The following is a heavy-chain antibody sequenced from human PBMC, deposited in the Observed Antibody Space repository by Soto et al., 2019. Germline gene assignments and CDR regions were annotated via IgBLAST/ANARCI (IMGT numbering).Heavy chain of an antibody. V-gene: IGHV3-21*01. CDR1: GFTFSSYS. Sequence: PGGSLRLSCAASGFTFSSYSMNWVRQAPGKGLEWVSSISSSSSYIYYADSVKGRFTISRDNAKNSLYLQMNSLRAEDTAVYYCARDWDSPVYASAAPFDYWGQGAMVTVSS. CDR3: ARDWDSPVYASAAPFDY. CDR2: ISSSSSYI. J-gene: IGHJ4*02. D-gene: IGHD2-8*01.